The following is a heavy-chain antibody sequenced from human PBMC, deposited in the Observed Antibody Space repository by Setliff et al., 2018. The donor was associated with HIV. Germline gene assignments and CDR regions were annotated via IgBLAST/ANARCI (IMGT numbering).Heavy chain of an antibody. CDR1: GFTFSTYS. CDR3: AKFFSVTPPAGAFDI. Sequence: PGESLRLSCAASGFTFSTYSMAWVRRTPGKGPEWVAAIGSDGGATYYADSVKGRFTIFRDNSNTTLYLQLTSLRVGDTAIYHCAKFFSVTPPAGAFDIWGQGTMVTVSS. J-gene: IGHJ3*02. D-gene: IGHD4-17*01. V-gene: IGHV3-23*01. CDR2: IGSDGGAT.